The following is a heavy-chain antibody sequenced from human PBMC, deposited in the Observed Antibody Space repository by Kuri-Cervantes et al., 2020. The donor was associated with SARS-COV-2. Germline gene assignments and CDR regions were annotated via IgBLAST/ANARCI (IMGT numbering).Heavy chain of an antibody. CDR2: IYYSGST. D-gene: IGHD6-19*01. CDR1: GGSVSNGSYY. J-gene: IGHJ5*02. Sequence: GSLRLSCTVSGGSVSNGSYYWSWIRQPPGKGLEWIVYIYYSGSTNYNPSLKSRVTISVDTSKNQFSLKLSSVTAADTAVYYCARDGAGVAVAGTSNWFDPWGQGTLVTVSS. CDR3: ARDGAGVAVAGTSNWFDP. V-gene: IGHV4-61*01.